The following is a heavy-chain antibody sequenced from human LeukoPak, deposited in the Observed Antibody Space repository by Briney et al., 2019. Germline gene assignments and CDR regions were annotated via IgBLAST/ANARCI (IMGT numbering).Heavy chain of an antibody. Sequence: GGSLRLSCAASGFNFSSYTMSWVRQAPGKGPEWVSGISGSGASTYYADSVKGRFTISRDNSKNTLYLHMNSLRVEDTALYYCVNTFGGVIVNYWGPGTLVTVYS. CDR2: ISGSGAST. CDR3: VNTFGGVIVNY. D-gene: IGHD3-16*02. V-gene: IGHV3-23*01. J-gene: IGHJ4*02. CDR1: GFNFSSYT.